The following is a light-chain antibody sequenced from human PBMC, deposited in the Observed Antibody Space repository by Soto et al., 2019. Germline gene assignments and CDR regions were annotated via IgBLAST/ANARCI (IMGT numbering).Light chain of an antibody. J-gene: IGLJ3*02. CDR3: QSYDDSLSGWV. V-gene: IGLV1-40*01. CDR1: SSNIGAGHA. Sequence: QSVLTQPPSVSGAPGQRVTISCTGSSSNIGAGHALHWYQHLPGAAPKLLMYGNSDRPSGVPDPFSGSKSGTSASLAITGLQPEDEADYYCQSYDDSLSGWVFGGGTKLTVL. CDR2: GNS.